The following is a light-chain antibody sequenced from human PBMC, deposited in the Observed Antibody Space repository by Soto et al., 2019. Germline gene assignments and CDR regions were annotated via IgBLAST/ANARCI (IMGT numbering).Light chain of an antibody. Sequence: DFQMTQSPPSLSASIGDRVTVTCRASHDIGNSLAWYQQRPGKSPTLLIYGASTLQSGVPPRFSGSGSGTDFTLAINTLRPEDVATYFCQNYNSAPFIFGGGTKVEVK. V-gene: IGKV1-27*01. CDR2: GAS. CDR3: QNYNSAPFI. CDR1: HDIGNS. J-gene: IGKJ4*01.